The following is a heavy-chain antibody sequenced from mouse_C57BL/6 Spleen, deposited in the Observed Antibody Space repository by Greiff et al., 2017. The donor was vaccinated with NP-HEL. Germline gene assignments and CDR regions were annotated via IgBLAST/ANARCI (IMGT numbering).Heavy chain of an antibody. Sequence: VQLQQSGAELARPGASVKMSCKASGYTFTSYTMHWVKQRPGQGLEWIGYINPSSGYTKYNQKFKEKATFTADKSSITAYMQLSSLTSEDSAVYYCARGLVRGGFDVWGTGTTVTVSS. CDR1: GYTFTSYT. J-gene: IGHJ1*03. CDR3: ARGLVRGGFDV. D-gene: IGHD1-1*01. V-gene: IGHV1-4*01. CDR2: INPSSGYT.